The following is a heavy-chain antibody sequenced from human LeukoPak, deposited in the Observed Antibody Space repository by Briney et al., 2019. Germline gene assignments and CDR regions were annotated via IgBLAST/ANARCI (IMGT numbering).Heavy chain of an antibody. D-gene: IGHD4-23*01. CDR3: ARNFPTVVTSFDY. CDR1: GFTVRTNY. J-gene: IGHJ4*02. V-gene: IGHV3-66*01. Sequence: GGSLRLSCAASGFTVRTNYMGWVRQAPGKGLEWVSVIYSGGSTYYADSVRDRFTISRDNSKNTLFLQMNSLRAEDTAVYYCARNFPTVVTSFDYWGQGTLVTVSS. CDR2: IYSGGST.